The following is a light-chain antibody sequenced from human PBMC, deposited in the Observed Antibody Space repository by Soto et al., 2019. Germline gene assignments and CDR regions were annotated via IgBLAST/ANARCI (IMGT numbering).Light chain of an antibody. Sequence: EIVMTQSPATLSVSPGERATLSCRASQSVSRKLAWYQQKPGQAPRLLIYEASTRATGIPARFSGSGSGTEFALTISSLQSEDFGVYYCKQYSDWSSITFGGGTQLEIK. CDR1: QSVSRK. CDR3: KQYSDWSSIT. CDR2: EAS. J-gene: IGKJ4*01. V-gene: IGKV3-15*01.